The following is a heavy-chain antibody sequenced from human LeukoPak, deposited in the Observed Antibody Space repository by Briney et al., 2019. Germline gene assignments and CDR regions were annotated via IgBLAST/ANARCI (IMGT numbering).Heavy chain of an antibody. CDR2: INTNTGNP. CDR3: GGSVYDSSVLYYYYGMDV. V-gene: IGHV7-4-1*02. Sequence: ASVKVSCKASGCTFTSYAMNWVRQAPGQGLEWMGWINTNTGNPTYAQGFTGRFVFSLDTSVSTAYLQISSLKAEDTAVYYCGGSVYDSSVLYYYYGMDVWGQGTTVTVSS. D-gene: IGHD3-22*01. CDR1: GCTFTSYA. J-gene: IGHJ6*02.